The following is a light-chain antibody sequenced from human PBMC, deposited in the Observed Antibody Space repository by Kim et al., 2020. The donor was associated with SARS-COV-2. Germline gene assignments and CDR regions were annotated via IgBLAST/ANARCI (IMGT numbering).Light chain of an antibody. J-gene: IGKJ4*01. CDR2: NAS. CDR1: QSVGRF. CDR3: QQRSDWPLT. V-gene: IGKV3-11*01. Sequence: SPGETATLSCRASQSVGRFLAWYQHSPGQVPRLLISNASNRATGVPARFSGSGSGTDFALTINNLEPEDFTVYYCQQRSDWPLTFGGGTKVDIK.